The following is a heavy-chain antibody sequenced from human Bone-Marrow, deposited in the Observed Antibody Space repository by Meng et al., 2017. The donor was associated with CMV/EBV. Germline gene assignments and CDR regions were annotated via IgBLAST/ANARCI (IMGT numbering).Heavy chain of an antibody. CDR3: ARDRDYYDSSGYYYYSMDV. J-gene: IGHJ6*02. V-gene: IGHV6-1*01. CDR1: GDSVSSNSAA. Sequence: SETLSLTCAISGDSVSSNSAAWNWIRQSPSRGLEWLGRTYYRSKWYNDYAVSVKSRITINPDTSKNQFSLQLNSVTPEDTAVYYCARDRDYYDSSGYYYYSMDVWGQGTTVTFSS. CDR2: TYYRSKWYN. D-gene: IGHD3-22*01.